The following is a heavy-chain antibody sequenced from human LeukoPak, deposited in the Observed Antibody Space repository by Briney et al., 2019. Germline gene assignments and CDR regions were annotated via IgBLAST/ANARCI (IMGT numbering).Heavy chain of an antibody. D-gene: IGHD5-12*01. Sequence: ASVKVSCKASGCTFSSYAISWVRQAPGQGLEWMGRIIPILGIANYAQKFQGRVTITADKSTSTAYMELSSLRSEDTAVYYCARVPQMATMNPIDYWGQGTLVTVSS. CDR1: GCTFSSYA. CDR2: IIPILGIA. V-gene: IGHV1-69*04. J-gene: IGHJ4*02. CDR3: ARVPQMATMNPIDY.